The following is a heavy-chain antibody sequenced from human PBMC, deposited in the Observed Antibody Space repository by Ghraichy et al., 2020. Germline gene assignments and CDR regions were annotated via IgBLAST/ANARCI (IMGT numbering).Heavy chain of an antibody. D-gene: IGHD3-10*01. J-gene: IGHJ6*02. Sequence: GGSLRLSCAASGFTFSSYAMSWVRQAPGKGLEWVSAISGSGGSTYYADSVKGRFTISRDNSKNTLYLQMNSLRAEDTAVYYCAKDLGVYGSGSYPMGVYYYYGMDVWGQGTTVTVSS. CDR3: AKDLGVYGSGSYPMGVYYYYGMDV. V-gene: IGHV3-23*01. CDR2: ISGSGGST. CDR1: GFTFSSYA.